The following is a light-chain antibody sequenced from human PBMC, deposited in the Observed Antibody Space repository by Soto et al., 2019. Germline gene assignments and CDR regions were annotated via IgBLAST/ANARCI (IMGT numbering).Light chain of an antibody. V-gene: IGKV3-20*01. CDR2: SAS. J-gene: IGKJ4*01. CDR3: QQFSSYPLT. Sequence: EIVLTQSPGTLSLSPGERATLSCRASQSVRSSYLAWYQQKPXQAXRLLIYSASSRATGIPDRFSGSGSGTDFTLTISRREPEDFAVYYCQQFSSYPLTFGGGTKVDIK. CDR1: QSVRSSY.